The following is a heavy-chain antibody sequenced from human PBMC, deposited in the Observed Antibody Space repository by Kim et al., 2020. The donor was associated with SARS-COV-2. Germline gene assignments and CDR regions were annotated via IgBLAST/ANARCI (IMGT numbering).Heavy chain of an antibody. D-gene: IGHD5-18*01. Sequence: ASVKVSCKVSGYTITELSMHWVRQAPGKGLEWMGGFDPEDGETIYAQKFQGRVTMTEDTSTDTAYMELSSLRSEDTAVYYCATSTAMVRGNWFDPWGQGTLVTVSS. CDR1: GYTITELS. J-gene: IGHJ5*02. CDR3: ATSTAMVRGNWFDP. V-gene: IGHV1-24*01. CDR2: FDPEDGET.